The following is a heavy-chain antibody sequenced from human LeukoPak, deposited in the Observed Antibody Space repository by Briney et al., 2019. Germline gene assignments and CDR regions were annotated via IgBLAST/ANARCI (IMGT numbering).Heavy chain of an antibody. CDR1: GFTFSSYA. V-gene: IGHV3-30-3*01. CDR3: ARDLDIVVVVAAIPGDYYYGMDA. D-gene: IGHD2-15*01. Sequence: GGSLRLSCAASGFTFSSYAMHWVRQAPGKGLEWVAVISYDGSNKYYADSVKGRFTISRDNSKNTLYLQMNSLRAEDTAVYYCARDLDIVVVVAAIPGDYYYGMDAWGQGTTVTVSS. J-gene: IGHJ6*02. CDR2: ISYDGSNK.